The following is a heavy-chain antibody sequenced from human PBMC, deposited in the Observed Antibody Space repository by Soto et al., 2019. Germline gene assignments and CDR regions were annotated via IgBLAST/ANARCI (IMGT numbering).Heavy chain of an antibody. Sequence: GGSLRLSCEASGFTFSVFDMHWVLQPTGKGLEWVSSIGTAGDTYYAVSVKGRFTISRDNAKNSLSLQMNSLRAGDMAVYFCAKSQEIGTHFFDSWGQGTQVTV. V-gene: IGHV3-13*01. CDR3: AKSQEIGTHFFDS. CDR2: IGTAGDT. CDR1: GFTFSVFD. D-gene: IGHD6-13*01. J-gene: IGHJ4*02.